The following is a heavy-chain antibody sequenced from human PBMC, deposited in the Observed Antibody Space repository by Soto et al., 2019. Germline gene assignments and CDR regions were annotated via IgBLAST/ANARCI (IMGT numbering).Heavy chain of an antibody. CDR3: ARDRGYSCFDY. CDR2: IKEDGSEE. D-gene: IGHD5-18*01. Sequence: HPGWSLRLSCASSVFTFISSWMNWVRQAPGKGLEWVAGIKEDGSEEYYVDYVKGRFTISRDNVENSLYLQMNSLRGEDTAVYFCARDRGYSCFDYWGLGTLVTVSS. J-gene: IGHJ4*02. CDR1: VFTFISSW. V-gene: IGHV3-7*01.